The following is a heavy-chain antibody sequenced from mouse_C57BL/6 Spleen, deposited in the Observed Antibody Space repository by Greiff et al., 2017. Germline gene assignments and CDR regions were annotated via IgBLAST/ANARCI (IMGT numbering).Heavy chain of an antibody. V-gene: IGHV1-19*01. CDR1: GYTFTDYY. D-gene: IGHD1-1*01. J-gene: IGHJ3*01. CDR3: ARRDYFGSSTWFAY. Sequence: VQLQQSGPVLVKPGASVKMSCKASGYTFTDYYMNWVKKSHGKSLEWIGVINPYNGGTSYNQKFKGKATLTVDKSSSTAYMGLNSLTSEDSAVYYCARRDYFGSSTWFAYWGQGTLVTVSA. CDR2: INPYNGGT.